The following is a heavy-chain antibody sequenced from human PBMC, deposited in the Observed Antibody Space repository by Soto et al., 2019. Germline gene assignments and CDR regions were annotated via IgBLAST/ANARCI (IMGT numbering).Heavy chain of an antibody. Sequence: PXATLSLTFTFYGWSFSCYYGSWIRQPPGKGLEWIGEINHSGITNYNPSLKSRVTISVDTSKNQFSLKLSSVTAADTAVYYCARARYSSSWYLYWGQGTLVTVSS. D-gene: IGHD6-13*01. CDR2: INHSGIT. J-gene: IGHJ4*02. CDR1: GWSFSCYY. V-gene: IGHV4-34*01. CDR3: ARARYSSSWYLY.